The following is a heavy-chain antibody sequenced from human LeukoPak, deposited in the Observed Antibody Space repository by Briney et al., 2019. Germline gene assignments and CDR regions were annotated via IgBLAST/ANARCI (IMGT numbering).Heavy chain of an antibody. Sequence: SVKVSCKASGGTFSSYAISWVRQAPGQGHEWMGGIIPSFGRANYAQKFQGRVTITADESTSTAYMELSSLRSEDTAVYYCARLEVTTTEDAFDIWGQGTMVTVSS. V-gene: IGHV1-69*13. CDR2: IIPSFGRA. J-gene: IGHJ3*02. CDR3: ARLEVTTTEDAFDI. D-gene: IGHD3-22*01. CDR1: GGTFSSYA.